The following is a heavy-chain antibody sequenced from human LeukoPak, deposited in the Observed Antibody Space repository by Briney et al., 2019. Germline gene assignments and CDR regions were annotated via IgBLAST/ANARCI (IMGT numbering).Heavy chain of an antibody. CDR1: GFTFSDYY. CDR2: ISNSGSSI. J-gene: IGHJ4*02. CDR3: ASPLLDY. V-gene: IGHV3-11*01. Sequence: PGGSLRLSCAASGFTFSDYYMNWIRQAPGKGLEWVSYISNSGSSIYYADSVKGRFTISRDNAKNSLYLLMNSLRAEDTAVYYCASPLLDYWGQGTLVTVSS.